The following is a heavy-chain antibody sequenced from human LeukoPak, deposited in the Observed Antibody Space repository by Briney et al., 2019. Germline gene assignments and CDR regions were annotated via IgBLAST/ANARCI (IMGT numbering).Heavy chain of an antibody. CDR2: LNTDGRDT. CDR3: ARSEAVAWSFDL. CDR1: GFTFSAYW. J-gene: IGHJ2*01. D-gene: IGHD6-19*01. Sequence: GGSLRLSCAASGFTFSAYWMHWVRQAPGKGLVWVSRLNTDGRDTRYADSVQGRFTISRDNAKNTLYLQMNSLRAEDTAVYYCARSEAVAWSFDLWGQGTLVTVSS. V-gene: IGHV3-74*01.